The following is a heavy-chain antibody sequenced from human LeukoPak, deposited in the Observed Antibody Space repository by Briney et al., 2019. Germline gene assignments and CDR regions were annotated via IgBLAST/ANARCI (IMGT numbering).Heavy chain of an antibody. CDR1: GYTFTSYA. J-gene: IGHJ3*02. V-gene: IGHV1-3*01. CDR3: ARVGEGSGWPYDAFDI. Sequence: ASVKVSCKASGYTFTSYAMHWARQAPGQRLEWMGWINAGNGNTKYSQKFQGRVTITRDTSASTAYMELSSLRSEDTAVYYCARVGEGSGWPYDAFDIWGQGTMVTVSS. CDR2: INAGNGNT. D-gene: IGHD6-19*01.